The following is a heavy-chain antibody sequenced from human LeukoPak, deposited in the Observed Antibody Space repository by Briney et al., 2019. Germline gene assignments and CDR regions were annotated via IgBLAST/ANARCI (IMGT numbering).Heavy chain of an antibody. CDR2: INPNSGGT. J-gene: IGHJ4*02. V-gene: IGHV1-2*02. CDR1: GYTFTRYY. CDR3: ARRRVGATLDY. D-gene: IGHD1-26*01. Sequence: GASVKVSCKASGYTFTRYYMHWERQAPGQGLEWMGWINPNSGGTNYAQKFQGRVTMTRDTSISTAYMELSRLRSDDTAVYYCARRRVGATLDYWGQGTLVTVSS.